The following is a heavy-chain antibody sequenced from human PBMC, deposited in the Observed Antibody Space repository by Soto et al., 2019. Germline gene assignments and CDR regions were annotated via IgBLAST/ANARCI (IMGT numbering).Heavy chain of an antibody. CDR3: ARLGYCTGTSCYTFDS. CDR1: GGTFSSYA. CDR2: IIPIFGTA. D-gene: IGHD2-2*02. J-gene: IGHJ4*02. Sequence: GASVKVSCKASGGTFSSYAISWVRQAPGQGLEWMGGIIPIFGTANYAQKFQGRVTITADESTSTAYMELSSLRSEDTAMYYCARLGYCTGTSCYTFDSWGQGTLVTVSS. V-gene: IGHV1-69*13.